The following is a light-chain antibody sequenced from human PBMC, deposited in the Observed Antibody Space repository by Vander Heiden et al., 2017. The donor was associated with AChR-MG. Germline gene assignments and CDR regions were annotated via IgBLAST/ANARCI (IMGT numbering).Light chain of an antibody. V-gene: IGKV1-33*01. J-gene: IGKJ4*01. CDR3: QQYDNLPSLT. CDR1: QDIRNY. Sequence: DIQMTQSPSSLPASVGDRVTITCQASQDIRNYLNWYQQKPGNAPKLLIYDASHLETGVPSRFSGGGSGTDFTFTISSLQPEDIATYYCQQYDNLPSLTFGGGTKVEIK. CDR2: DAS.